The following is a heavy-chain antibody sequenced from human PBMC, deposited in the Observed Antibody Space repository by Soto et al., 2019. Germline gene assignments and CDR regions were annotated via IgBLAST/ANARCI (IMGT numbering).Heavy chain of an antibody. CDR2: ISSNSSYI. D-gene: IGHD5-12*01. CDR3: ARDFYSGYPFN. Sequence: GGSLRLSCAASGFTFSNYTMNWVRQAPGKGLEWVSSISSNSSYIYYVDSVTGRFTIFRDNVQNSLYLQMNSLRAEDTAVYYCARDFYSGYPFNWGQGTLVTVSS. J-gene: IGHJ4*02. V-gene: IGHV3-21*01. CDR1: GFTFSNYT.